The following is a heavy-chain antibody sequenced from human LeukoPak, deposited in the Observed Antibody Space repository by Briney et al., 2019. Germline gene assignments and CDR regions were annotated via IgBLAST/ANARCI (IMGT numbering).Heavy chain of an antibody. V-gene: IGHV1-69*13. J-gene: IGHJ4*02. CDR1: GGTFSSYA. D-gene: IGHD3-9*01. CDR2: IIPIFGTA. Sequence: GASVKVSCKASGGTFSSYAISWVRQAPGQGLEWMGGIIPIFGTANYAQKFQGRVTITADESTSTAYMELSSLRSEDTVFFFWQKTAYDILTGYLFDYWGQGTLVTVSS. CDR3: QKTAYDILTGYLFDY.